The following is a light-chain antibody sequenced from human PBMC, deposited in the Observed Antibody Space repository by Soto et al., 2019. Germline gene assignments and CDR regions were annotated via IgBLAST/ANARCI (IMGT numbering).Light chain of an antibody. CDR2: ASY. CDR3: QHSYISPRYT. J-gene: IGKJ2*01. V-gene: IGKV1-39*01. Sequence: DIQITQSPSSLSASVGDRVTITCRASQSISSHLNWYQHKPGRPPRLLIFASYILEGGVPSRFSGSGSDTYFTLTIDSQQPEDVATYYCQHSYISPRYTFGQGTKVEI. CDR1: QSISSH.